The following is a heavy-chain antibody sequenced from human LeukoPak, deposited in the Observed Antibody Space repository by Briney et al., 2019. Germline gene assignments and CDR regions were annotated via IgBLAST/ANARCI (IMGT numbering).Heavy chain of an antibody. V-gene: IGHV3-23*01. J-gene: IGHJ4*02. CDR1: GFTFSTYA. Sequence: PGGSLRLSCAASGFTFSTYAMSWVRQAPGKGLEWVSGVSGSGGGTFYADFVKGRFTISRDNSKNTLCLQMNSLRAEDTAVYYCAKSGSGYAIGLDYWGQGTLVTVSS. D-gene: IGHD5-12*01. CDR3: AKSGSGYAIGLDY. CDR2: VSGSGGGT.